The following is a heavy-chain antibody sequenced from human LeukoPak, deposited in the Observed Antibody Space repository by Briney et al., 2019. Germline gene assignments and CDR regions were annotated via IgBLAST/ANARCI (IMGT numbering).Heavy chain of an antibody. CDR2: ISGDGGST. J-gene: IGHJ4*02. CDR3: AKDMGCSSTSCLIDY. D-gene: IGHD2-2*01. Sequence: PGGSLRLSCAASGFTFDDYAMHWVRQAPGKGLEWVSLISGDGGSTYYADSVKGRFTISRDNSKNSLYPQMNSLRTEDTALYYCAKDMGCSSTSCLIDYWGQGTLVTVSS. CDR1: GFTFDDYA. V-gene: IGHV3-43*02.